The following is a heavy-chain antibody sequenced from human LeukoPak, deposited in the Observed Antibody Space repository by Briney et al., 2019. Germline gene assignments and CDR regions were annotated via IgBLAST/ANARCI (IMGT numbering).Heavy chain of an antibody. V-gene: IGHV4-61*08. J-gene: IGHJ5*02. CDR3: ARGLVVFKGAWFDP. CDR2: IYYSGST. CDR1: GGSISSGGYY. Sequence: KTSETLSLTCTVSGGSISSGGYYWSWIRQPPGKGLEWIGYIYYSGSTNYNPSLKSRVTISVDTSKNQFSLKLSSVTAADTAVYYCARGLVVFKGAWFDPWGQGTLVTVSS. D-gene: IGHD2-8*02.